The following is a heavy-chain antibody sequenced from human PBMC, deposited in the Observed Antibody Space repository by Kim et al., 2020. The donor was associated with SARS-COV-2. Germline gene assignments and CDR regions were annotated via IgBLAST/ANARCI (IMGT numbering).Heavy chain of an antibody. CDR3: ARDLSAARDAFDI. Sequence: SETLSLTCTVSGGSISSGGYYWSWIRQHPGKGLEWIGYIYYSGSTYYNPSLKSRVTISVDTSKNQFSLKLSSVTAADTAVYYCARDLSAARDAFDIWGQGTMVTVSS. CDR1: GGSISSGGYY. J-gene: IGHJ3*02. V-gene: IGHV4-31*03. CDR2: IYYSGST. D-gene: IGHD6-13*01.